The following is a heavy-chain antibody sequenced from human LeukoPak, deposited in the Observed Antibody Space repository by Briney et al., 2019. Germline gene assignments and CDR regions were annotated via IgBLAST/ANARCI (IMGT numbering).Heavy chain of an antibody. CDR1: GGSVSSGSYY. V-gene: IGHV4-61*01. Sequence: SETLPLTCTVSGGSVSSGSYYWSWIRQPPGKGLEWIGYIYYSGSTNYNPSLKSRVTISVDTSKNQFSLKLSSVTAADTAVYYCARWTPDIVVVVAATGVGYAFDIWGQGTMVTVSS. D-gene: IGHD2-15*01. J-gene: IGHJ3*02. CDR2: IYYSGST. CDR3: ARWTPDIVVVVAATGVGYAFDI.